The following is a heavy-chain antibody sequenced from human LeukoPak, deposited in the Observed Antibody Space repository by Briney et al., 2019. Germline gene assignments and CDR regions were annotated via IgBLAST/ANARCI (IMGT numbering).Heavy chain of an antibody. CDR2: IGSSGSAGGNI. CDR1: GFSFSGFG. J-gene: IGHJ6*03. V-gene: IGHV3-48*02. Sequence: GGSLRLSCAASGFSFSGFGMNWVRQAPGKGLEWISYIGSSGSAGGNIYYAVSVKGRFTVSRDNAKDSLFLQMNSLQDADTAVYYCGRAPTPYFTYYMDGWGKGTTVTVSS. CDR3: GRAPTPYFTYYMDG. D-gene: IGHD2-21*01.